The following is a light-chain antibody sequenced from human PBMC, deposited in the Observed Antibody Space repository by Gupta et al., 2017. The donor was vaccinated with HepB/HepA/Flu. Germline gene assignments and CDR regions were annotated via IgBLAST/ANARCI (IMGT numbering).Light chain of an antibody. Sequence: IPLTHSPFSLSAAVGDRVAITCRASQSIDVYLNWYQQKPGKAPKLLIYAASSLHSGVSSRFSGSGSGTDFTLTSSSLQPEDFATYYCQQSYHTRTFGQGTKVDI. V-gene: IGKV1-39*01. CDR1: QSIDVY. J-gene: IGKJ1*01. CDR2: AAS. CDR3: QQSYHTRT.